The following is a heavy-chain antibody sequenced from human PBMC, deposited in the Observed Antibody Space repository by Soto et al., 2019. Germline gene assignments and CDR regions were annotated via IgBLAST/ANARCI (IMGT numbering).Heavy chain of an antibody. CDR3: ATCQLGEYYYAMDI. D-gene: IGHD7-27*01. J-gene: IGHJ6*02. CDR2: IYDSGNT. Sequence: LPETLSLTCGVSGDSITTYKWWTWVRQTPGKGLEWIGEIYDSGNTRYNPSLKSRVTISKDTSKNELSLKLNSVTVADTAVYYCATCQLGEYYYAMDIWGQGTTVTVSS. CDR1: GDSITTYKW. V-gene: IGHV4-4*03.